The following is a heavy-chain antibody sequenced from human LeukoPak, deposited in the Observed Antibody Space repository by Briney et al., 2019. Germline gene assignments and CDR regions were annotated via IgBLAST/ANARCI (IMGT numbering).Heavy chain of an antibody. CDR3: TTARVITMVRGVVINYYGMDV. D-gene: IGHD3-10*01. CDR2: IKSKTDGGTT. Sequence: GGSLRLSCAASGFTFSNAWMSWVRQAPGKGLEWVGRIKSKTDGGTTDYAAPVKGRFTISRDDSKNTLYLQMNSLKTEDTAVYYCTTARVITMVRGVVINYYGMDVWGQGTTVTVSS. J-gene: IGHJ6*02. V-gene: IGHV3-15*01. CDR1: GFTFSNAW.